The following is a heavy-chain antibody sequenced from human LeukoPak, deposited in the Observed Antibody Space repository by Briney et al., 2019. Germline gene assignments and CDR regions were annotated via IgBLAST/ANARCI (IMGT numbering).Heavy chain of an antibody. CDR3: AREGNSGYDYES. V-gene: IGHV3-21*06. J-gene: IGHJ4*02. Sequence: GGSLRLSCAASGSTFSNYKMDWVRQAPGMGLEWVSSISSSSSYIYYAGSVMGRFTISRDNAKNSLYLQMNSLRAEDTAVYYCAREGNSGYDYESWGQGTLVTVSS. D-gene: IGHD5-12*01. CDR1: GSTFSNYK. CDR2: ISSSSSYI.